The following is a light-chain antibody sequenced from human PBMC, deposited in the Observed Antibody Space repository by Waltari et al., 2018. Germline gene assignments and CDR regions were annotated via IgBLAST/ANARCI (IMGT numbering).Light chain of an antibody. CDR2: DTS. CDR1: QSISNF. CDR3: QQSYRTPLT. Sequence: DIQLTQSPSSLSASAGDRVTITCRASQSISNFLNWYQQKPGKAPNLLIYDTSSLQSGVPSRFSGSGSGTDFTLTISSLQPEDFATYCCQQSYRTPLTFGGGTKVEIK. V-gene: IGKV1-39*01. J-gene: IGKJ4*01.